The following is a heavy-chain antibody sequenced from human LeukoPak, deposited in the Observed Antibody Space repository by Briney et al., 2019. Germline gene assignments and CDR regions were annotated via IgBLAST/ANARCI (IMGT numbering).Heavy chain of an antibody. J-gene: IGHJ4*02. D-gene: IGHD2-2*01. CDR3: ANHLACGSTSCPPFDY. V-gene: IGHV3-21*01. CDR2: ISNDGKYI. CDR1: GFTFGDYT. Sequence: PGRSLRLSCAASGFTFGDYTMHWVRQAPGKGLEWVSSISNDGKYIYYADSVKGRFTISRDNAKSSLYLQMNSLRAEDTAVYYCANHLACGSTSCPPFDYWGQGTLVTVSS.